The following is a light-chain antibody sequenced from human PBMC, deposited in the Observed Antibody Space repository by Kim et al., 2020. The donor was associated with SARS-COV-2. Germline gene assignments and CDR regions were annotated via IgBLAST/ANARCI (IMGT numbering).Light chain of an antibody. CDR3: LLSSGGVRV. V-gene: IGLV7-46*01. Sequence: PGVTVTLTCESSTGTFTSGHYPYWFQQRPGQTPRTLIYDTNYKHSWTPARFAGSLLGGKAALTLSGAQPDDEADYYCLLSSGGVRVFGGGTQLTVL. CDR1: TGTFTSGHY. J-gene: IGLJ3*02. CDR2: DTN.